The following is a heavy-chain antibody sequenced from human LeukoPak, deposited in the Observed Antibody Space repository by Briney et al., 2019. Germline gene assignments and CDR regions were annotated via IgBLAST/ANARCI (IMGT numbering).Heavy chain of an antibody. CDR3: ASVYFGNSGYNRYDY. D-gene: IGHD3-22*01. CDR2: IYYSGST. Sequence: PSETLSLTCTVSAGSISTYYWSWIRQPPGKGLEGSGYIYYSGSTNYNPSLKSRVTISVDTSKNQFSLKLSSVTAADTAVYYCASVYFGNSGYNRYDYWGPGTLVTVSS. V-gene: IGHV4-59*08. J-gene: IGHJ4*02. CDR1: AGSISTYY.